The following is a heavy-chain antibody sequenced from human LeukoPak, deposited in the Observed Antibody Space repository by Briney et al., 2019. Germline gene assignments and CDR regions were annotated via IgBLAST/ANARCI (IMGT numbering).Heavy chain of an antibody. V-gene: IGHV1-18*01. CDR3: ARNSHGYGSGWQQFNFDY. J-gene: IGHJ4*02. CDR1: GYTFTNYG. D-gene: IGHD6-19*01. CDR2: INTYNGNT. Sequence: ASVKVSCKASGYTFTNYGITWVRRAPGQGLEWMGWINTYNGNTNYAQRLQGRVTMTTDTSTSTAYMELRGLRSDDTAIYYCARNSHGYGSGWQQFNFDYWGQGTLVTVSS.